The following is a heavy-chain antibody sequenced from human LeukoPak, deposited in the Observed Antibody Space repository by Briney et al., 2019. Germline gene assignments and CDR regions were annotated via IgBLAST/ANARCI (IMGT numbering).Heavy chain of an antibody. J-gene: IGHJ5*02. CDR3: ARHRAIGVWGVPWVGPNWFDP. CDR1: GYSFTSYW. Sequence: GESLKISCKGSGYSFTSYWIGWVRQMPGKGLEWMGSIYPGDSDTRYSPSFQDQVTISADKSISTAYLQWSSLNASDTAMYYCARHRAIGVWGVPWVGPNWFDPWGQGTLVTVSS. CDR2: IYPGDSDT. D-gene: IGHD3-10*01. V-gene: IGHV5-51*01.